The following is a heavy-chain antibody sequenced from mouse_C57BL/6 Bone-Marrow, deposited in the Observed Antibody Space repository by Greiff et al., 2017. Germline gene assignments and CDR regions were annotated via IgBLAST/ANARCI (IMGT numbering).Heavy chain of an antibody. CDR2: INPNYGTT. V-gene: IGHV1-39*01. CDR3: AREDGSSYVEVRYYYAMDY. Sequence: VQLQQSGPELVKPGASVKISCKASGYSFTDYNMNWVKQSNGKSLEWIGVINPNYGTTSYNQKFKGKATLTVDQSSSTAYMQLNSLTSEDSAVYYCAREDGSSYVEVRYYYAMDYWGQGTSVTVSS. CDR1: GYSFTDYN. J-gene: IGHJ4*01. D-gene: IGHD1-1*01.